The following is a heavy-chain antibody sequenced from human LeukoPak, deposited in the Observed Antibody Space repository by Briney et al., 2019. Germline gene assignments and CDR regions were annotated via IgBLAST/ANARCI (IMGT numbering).Heavy chain of an antibody. CDR1: EFTFSSYS. V-gene: IGHV3-48*04. CDR3: ARDVTYHGGDWFDP. CDR2: ISSTASSI. J-gene: IGHJ5*02. Sequence: PGGSLRLSCSASEFTFSSYSMSWFRQAPGKGLDWVSYISSTASSIYYAASVKGRFTISRENAKNSLYLQMNSLRAEDTAVYYCARDVTYHGGDWFDPWGQGTLVTVSS. D-gene: IGHD4-23*01.